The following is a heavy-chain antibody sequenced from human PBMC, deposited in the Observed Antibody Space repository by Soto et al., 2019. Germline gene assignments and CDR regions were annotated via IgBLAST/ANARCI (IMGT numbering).Heavy chain of an antibody. D-gene: IGHD3-10*01. CDR2: ISYDRSNK. J-gene: IGHJ4*02. CDR1: GFTFSSYA. V-gene: IGHV3-30-3*01. CDR3: ARGITMVRGIIIDYFDY. Sequence: QVQLVESGGGVVQPGKFLRLSCAASGFTFSSYAMHWVRQAPGKGLEWVAVISYDRSNKYYADSVKGRFTISRDNSKNTLYLQMNSLRVEDTAVYYCARGITMVRGIIIDYFDYWGQGTLVTVSS.